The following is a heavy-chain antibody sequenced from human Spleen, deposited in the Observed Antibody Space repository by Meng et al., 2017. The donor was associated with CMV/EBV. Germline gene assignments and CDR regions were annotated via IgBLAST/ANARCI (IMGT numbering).Heavy chain of an antibody. Sequence: GESLKISCKGSEYSFTSYWIGWVRQMPGKGLEWMGIIYPGDSDTRYSPSFQGQVTISADKSISTAYLQWSSLKASDTAVYYCAVEYCSSTSCYSTPYYYYGMDVWGQGTTVTVSS. CDR1: EYSFTSYW. CDR3: AVEYCSSTSCYSTPYYYYGMDV. V-gene: IGHV5-51*01. J-gene: IGHJ6*02. D-gene: IGHD2-2*01. CDR2: IYPGDSDT.